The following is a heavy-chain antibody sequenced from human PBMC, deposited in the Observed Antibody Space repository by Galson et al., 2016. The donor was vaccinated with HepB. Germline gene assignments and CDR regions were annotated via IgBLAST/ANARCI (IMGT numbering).Heavy chain of an antibody. CDR3: AKGHWNDAPGDY. V-gene: IGHV3-9*01. J-gene: IGHJ4*02. Sequence: SLRLSCAVSGFIFNDYAMHWVRQAPGKGLEWVAGISWNSHSITYADSVQGRFIISRDNAKSALYLQMNSLGPEDTALYFCAKGHWNDAPGDYWGQGTLVTVSS. CDR1: GFIFNDYA. CDR2: ISWNSHSI. D-gene: IGHD1-1*01.